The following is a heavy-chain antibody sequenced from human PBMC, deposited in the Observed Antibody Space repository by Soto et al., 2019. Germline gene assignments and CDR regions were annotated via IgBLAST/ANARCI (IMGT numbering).Heavy chain of an antibody. CDR1: GGSISSGGYY. J-gene: IGHJ4*02. V-gene: IGHV4-31*03. CDR3: ARVRMVYATYDFDY. CDR2: IYYSGST. Sequence: QVQLQESGPGLVKPSQTLSLTCTVSGGSISSGGYYWSWIRQHPGTGLEWIGYIYYSGSTYYNPSLKRRFTITVDPSKNQSSLKLSSVTAADTAVYYCARVRMVYATYDFDYWGQGTLVTVSS. D-gene: IGHD2-8*01.